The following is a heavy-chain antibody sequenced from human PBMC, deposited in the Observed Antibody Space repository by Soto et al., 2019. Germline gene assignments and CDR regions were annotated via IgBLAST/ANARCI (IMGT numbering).Heavy chain of an antibody. CDR3: AXXSVWEATVTRFDAFDI. CDR1: GFTFSSYW. CDR2: IKQDGSEK. D-gene: IGHD4-17*01. Sequence: GGSLRLSCAASGFTFSSYWMSWVRQAPGKGLEWVANIKQDGSEKYYVDSVKGRFNISRDNAXXXXXXXXXXXRAEDXXXXXCAXXSVWEATVTRFDAFDIWGQGTMVTVSS. V-gene: IGHV3-7*01. J-gene: IGHJ3*02.